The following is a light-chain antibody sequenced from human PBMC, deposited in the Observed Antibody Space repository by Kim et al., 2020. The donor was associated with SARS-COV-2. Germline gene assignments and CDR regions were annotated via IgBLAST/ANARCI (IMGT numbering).Light chain of an antibody. CDR2: RNN. CDR1: DNIVGNQG. CDR3: SALDSSWV. Sequence: GLGQTTTPTCTRDDNIVGNQGPAWLQPHPAPPPKLLSYRNNSRPSGISGRFAASRSGNTASLTIAGRQPEDEAVYYCSALDSSWVFGGGTQLTVL. V-gene: IGLV10-54*02. J-gene: IGLJ3*02.